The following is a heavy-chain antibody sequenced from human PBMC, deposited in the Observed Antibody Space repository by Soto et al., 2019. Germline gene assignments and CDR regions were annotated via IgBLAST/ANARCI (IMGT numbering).Heavy chain of an antibody. D-gene: IGHD3-10*01. CDR1: GFSLSTSGVG. V-gene: IGHV2-5*02. J-gene: IGHJ5*02. Sequence: QITLKESGPTLVKPTQTLTLTCTFSGFSLSTSGVGVGWIRQPPGKALEWLALIYWDDDKRYSPSLKSRLTITKDTSKNQVVVTMTNMDPVDTVTYYCAHRRGGIWFGEYRFDPWGQGTLVTVSS. CDR3: AHRRGGIWFGEYRFDP. CDR2: IYWDDDK.